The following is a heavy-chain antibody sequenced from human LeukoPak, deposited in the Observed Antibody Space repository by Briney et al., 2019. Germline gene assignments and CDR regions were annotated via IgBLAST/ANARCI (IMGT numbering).Heavy chain of an antibody. CDR2: ISGSGANT. J-gene: IGHJ4*02. CDR1: GFAFSGVA. CDR3: ARGRGGDYVPSRFDY. Sequence: GGSLRLSCSGSGFAFSGVAMGWVRQAPGKGLEWVSSISGSGANTYYADSVDGRFIVSRDNTKSTLYLQMNSLRAEDTALYYCARGRGGDYVPSRFDYWGQGTLVTVSS. D-gene: IGHD4-17*01. V-gene: IGHV3-23*01.